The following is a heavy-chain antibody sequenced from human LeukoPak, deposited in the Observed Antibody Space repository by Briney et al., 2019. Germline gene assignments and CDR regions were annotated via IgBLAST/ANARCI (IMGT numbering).Heavy chain of an antibody. CDR1: GFTFSSYS. Sequence: PGGSLRLSCAASGFTFSSYSMNWVRQAPGKGLEWVSSISSSSSYIYYADSVKGRFTISRDNAKNSLYLQMNSLRAEDTAVYYCARDRRMGATQYYYYYYYMDVWGKGTTVTISS. CDR3: ARDRRMGATQYYYYYYYMDV. D-gene: IGHD1-26*01. V-gene: IGHV3-21*01. J-gene: IGHJ6*03. CDR2: ISSSSSYI.